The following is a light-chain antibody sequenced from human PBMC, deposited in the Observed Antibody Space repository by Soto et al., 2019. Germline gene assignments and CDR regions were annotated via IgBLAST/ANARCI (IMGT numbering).Light chain of an antibody. J-gene: IGKJ4*01. CDR2: LGS. CDR3: MQALQTHRT. V-gene: IGKV2-28*01. CDR1: QSLLHSNGYNY. Sequence: DVVMTQSPLSLPVTPGEPASISCRSSQSLLHSNGYNYLDWYLQKPGQSPQLLIYLGSNRASGVADRLSGSGSGTEFTLKISRVEAENVGVYYCMQALQTHRTFGGGTKVEFK.